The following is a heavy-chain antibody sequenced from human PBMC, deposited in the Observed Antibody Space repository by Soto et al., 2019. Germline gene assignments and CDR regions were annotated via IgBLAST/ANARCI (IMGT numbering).Heavy chain of an antibody. CDR3: ARRFYYGMYV. D-gene: IGHD3-3*01. CDR2: IYYSGST. CDR1: GGSISSYY. Sequence: SETLSLTCTVSGGSISSYYWSWIRQPPGKGLEWIGSIYYSGSTYYNPSLKSRVTISVDTSKNQFSLKLSSVTAADTAVYYCARRFYYGMYVWGQGTTVTVSS. J-gene: IGHJ6*02. V-gene: IGHV4-59*05.